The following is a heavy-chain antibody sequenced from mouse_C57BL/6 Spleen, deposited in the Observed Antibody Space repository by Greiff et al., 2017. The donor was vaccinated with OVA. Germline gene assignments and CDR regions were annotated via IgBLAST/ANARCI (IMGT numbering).Heavy chain of an antibody. V-gene: IGHV10-1*01. CDR1: GFRFNTYA. Sequence: GGGLVQPKGSLKLSCAASGFRFNTYAMNWVRQAPGKGLEWVARIRSKSNNYATYYADSVKDRFTISRDDSESMLYLQMNNLKTEDTAMYYCVRRDGAYWGQGTLVTVSA. J-gene: IGHJ3*01. D-gene: IGHD3-3*01. CDR2: IRSKSNNYAT. CDR3: VRRDGAY.